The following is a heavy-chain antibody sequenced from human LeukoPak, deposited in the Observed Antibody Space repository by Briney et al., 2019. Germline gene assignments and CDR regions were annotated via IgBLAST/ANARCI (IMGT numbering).Heavy chain of an antibody. CDR3: ARVAEAAAFDS. Sequence: PGGSLRLSCAASGFTFSSYELNWVRPLPGKGLEWVSSISSNSRYIYYADSMRGRFTISRDNAKNSLYLQVNSLKPEDTAVYYCARVAEAAAFDSWGQGTLVTVSS. D-gene: IGHD6-13*01. CDR2: ISSNSRYI. CDR1: GFTFSSYE. J-gene: IGHJ4*02. V-gene: IGHV3-21*06.